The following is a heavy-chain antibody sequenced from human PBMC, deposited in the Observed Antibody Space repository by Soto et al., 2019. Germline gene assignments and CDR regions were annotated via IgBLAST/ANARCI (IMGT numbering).Heavy chain of an antibody. Sequence: GGSLRLSCAASGFTFNSYGMHWVRQAPGKGLEWVAVIWYDGSDKYYAASVKGRFTISRDNSKNTLYLQMDNLREEDTAVYYCVRRGAADVPGKYNWFDPWGQGTPVTVSS. CDR2: IWYDGSDK. V-gene: IGHV3-33*01. CDR1: GFTFNSYG. D-gene: IGHD3-10*01. CDR3: VRRGAADVPGKYNWFDP. J-gene: IGHJ5*02.